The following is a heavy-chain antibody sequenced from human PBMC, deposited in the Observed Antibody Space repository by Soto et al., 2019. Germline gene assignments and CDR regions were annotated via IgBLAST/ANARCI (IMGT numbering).Heavy chain of an antibody. CDR2: ISTSGSTT. J-gene: IGHJ4*02. V-gene: IGHV3-23*01. Sequence: PGGSLRLSCAVSGFTFSTYAMSWVRQAPGKGLEWVSSISTSGSTTYYADSVKGRFTISRDNSKNTLYLQMSSLRVEDTAVYSCATIHGPSSGRRGYFDYWGQGTVVTVSS. CDR3: ATIHGPSSGRRGYFDY. D-gene: IGHD6-19*01. CDR1: GFTFSTYA.